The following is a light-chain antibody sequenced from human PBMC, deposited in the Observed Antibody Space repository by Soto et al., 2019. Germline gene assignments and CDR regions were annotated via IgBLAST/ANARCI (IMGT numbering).Light chain of an antibody. J-gene: IGKJ1*01. CDR3: QQSFSTPRT. CDR1: QSISSS. CDR2: FAS. V-gene: IGKV1-39*01. Sequence: DIQMTQSPSSLSASVGDRVTITCRASQSISSSLNWYQQKPGKAPKVLIYFASSLQSGVPSRFSGSGSGTDFTLTISNLQPEDFATYYCQQSFSTPRTFGQGTKVEI.